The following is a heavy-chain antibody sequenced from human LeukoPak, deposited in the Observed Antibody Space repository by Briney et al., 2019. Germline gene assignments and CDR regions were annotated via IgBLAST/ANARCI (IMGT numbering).Heavy chain of an antibody. CDR2: ISSSSSYI. CDR3: AREALNAYYYDSSGLD. D-gene: IGHD3-22*01. J-gene: IGHJ4*02. CDR1: GFTFSSYS. Sequence: GGSLRLSCAASGFTFSSYSMNWVRQAPGKGLEWVSSISSSSSYIYYADSVKGRFTISRDNAKNSLYLQMNSLRAEDTAVYYCAREALNAYYYDSSGLDWGQGTLVTVSS. V-gene: IGHV3-21*01.